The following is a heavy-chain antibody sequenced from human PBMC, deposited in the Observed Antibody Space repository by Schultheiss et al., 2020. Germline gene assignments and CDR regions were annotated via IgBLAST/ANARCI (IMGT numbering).Heavy chain of an antibody. J-gene: IGHJ5*02. CDR1: GFTFDDYC. Sequence: GGSLRLSCSASGFTFDDYCMSWVRQAPGRGLEWVSAVSGNGGSTYFADSVRGRLTISRDNAKSSLFLQMNSLGADETAVYYCARDGLRRELRGVWWFEPWGQGSLGTVSS. V-gene: IGHV3-20*04. CDR3: ARDGLRRELRGVWWFEP. CDR2: VSGNGGST. D-gene: IGHD1-26*01.